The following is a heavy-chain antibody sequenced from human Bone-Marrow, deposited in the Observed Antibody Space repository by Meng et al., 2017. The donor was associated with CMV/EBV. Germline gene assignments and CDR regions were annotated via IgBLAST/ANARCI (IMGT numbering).Heavy chain of an antibody. CDR1: GFTFSSYA. CDR3: TTRAF. Sequence: GESLKISCAASGFTFSSYAMSWVRQAPGKGLEWVGRIKSKSDGETIDYAAPVRGRFIISRDDSKNTLYLQLTSLKTEDTAVYYCTTRAFWGQGTLVTVSS. J-gene: IGHJ4*02. V-gene: IGHV3-15*01. CDR2: IKSKSDGETI.